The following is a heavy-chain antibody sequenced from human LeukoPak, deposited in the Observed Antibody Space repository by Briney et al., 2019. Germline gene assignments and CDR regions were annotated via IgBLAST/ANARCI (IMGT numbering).Heavy chain of an antibody. CDR3: ARDLMIVVAYDAFDI. D-gene: IGHD3-22*01. Sequence: SETLSLTCTVSGGSISSYYWSWIRQPAGKGLEWIGRIYTSGSTNYNPSLKSRVTMSVDTSKNQFSLKLSSVTAADTAVYYCARDLMIVVAYDAFDIWGQGTMATVSS. CDR1: GGSISSYY. J-gene: IGHJ3*02. CDR2: IYTSGST. V-gene: IGHV4-4*07.